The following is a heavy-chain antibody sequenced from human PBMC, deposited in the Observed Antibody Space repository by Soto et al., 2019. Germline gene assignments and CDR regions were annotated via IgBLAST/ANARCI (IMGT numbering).Heavy chain of an antibody. Sequence: QVQLVESGGGVVQPGRSLRLSCEASGFTFSSYGMHWVRQAPGKGLEWVAVTSYDGSNKYYADSVKGRFTISRDNSKNTLYLQMNSLRAEDTAVYYCARVIFSTVSHLTGFDYWGQGTLVTVSS. V-gene: IGHV3-30*03. J-gene: IGHJ4*02. CDR1: GFTFSSYG. D-gene: IGHD4-17*01. CDR3: ARVIFSTVSHLTGFDY. CDR2: TSYDGSNK.